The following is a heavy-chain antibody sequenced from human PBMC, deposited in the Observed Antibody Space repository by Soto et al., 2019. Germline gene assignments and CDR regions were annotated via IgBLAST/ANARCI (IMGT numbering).Heavy chain of an antibody. CDR3: ARAPPMAWPFGY. CDR2: INAGNGNT. V-gene: IGHV1-3*01. CDR1: GYTFTNFG. D-gene: IGHD3-10*01. Sequence: ASVKVSCKASGYTFTNFGISWVRQAPGQRLEWMGWINAGNGNTKYSQKFQGRVTITRDTSASTAYMELSSLRSEDTAVYYCARAPPMAWPFGYWGQGTLVTVSS. J-gene: IGHJ4*02.